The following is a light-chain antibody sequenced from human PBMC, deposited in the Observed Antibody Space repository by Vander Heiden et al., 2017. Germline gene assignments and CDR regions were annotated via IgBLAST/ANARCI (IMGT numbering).Light chain of an antibody. CDR3: QQYNSYSLT. V-gene: IGKV1-5*03. CDR2: KAS. CDR1: QSISSW. J-gene: IGKJ4*01. Sequence: DIQMTQSPSTLSASVGVRVPITCRASQSISSWLAWYQQKPGKAPKLLIYKASSLESGVPSRFSGSGSGTEFTLTISSLQPDDFATYYCQQYNSYSLTFGGGTKVEIK.